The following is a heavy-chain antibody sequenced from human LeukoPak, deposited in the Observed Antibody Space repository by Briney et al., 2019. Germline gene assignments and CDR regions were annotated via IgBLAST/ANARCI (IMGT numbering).Heavy chain of an antibody. CDR1: GFTFSSYA. D-gene: IGHD6-19*01. V-gene: IGHV3-23*01. J-gene: IGHJ3*02. CDR2: ISGSGGST. Sequence: QPGGSLRLSCAASGFTFSSYAVSWVRQAPGKGLERVSAISGSGGSTYYADSVKGRFTISRDNSKNTLYLQMNSLRAEDTAVYYCAKVGGSGWLGAAFDIWGQGTMVTVSS. CDR3: AKVGGSGWLGAAFDI.